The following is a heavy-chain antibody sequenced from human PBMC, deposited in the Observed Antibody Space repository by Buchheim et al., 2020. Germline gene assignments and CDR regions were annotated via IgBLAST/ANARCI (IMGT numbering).Heavy chain of an antibody. D-gene: IGHD3-10*01. CDR3: AKDTRRLWFGELSPNYYYYGMDV. V-gene: IGHV3-30*18. CDR2: ISYDGSNK. CDR1: GFTFSSYG. Sequence: QVQLVESGGGVVQPGRSLRLSCAASGFTFSSYGMHWVRQAPGKGLEWVAVISYDGSNKYYADSVKGRFTISRDNSKNTLYLQMNSLRAEDTAVYYCAKDTRRLWFGELSPNYYYYGMDVWGQGTT. J-gene: IGHJ6*02.